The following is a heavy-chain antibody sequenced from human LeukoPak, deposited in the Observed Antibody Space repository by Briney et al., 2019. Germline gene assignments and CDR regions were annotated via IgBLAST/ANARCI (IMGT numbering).Heavy chain of an antibody. CDR3: ARDDSSGYWATFDY. CDR1: GFTFSSYW. Sequence: GSLRLSCAASGFTFSSYWMSWVRQAPGKGLEWVANIKQDGSEKYYVDYVKGRFTISRDNAKNSLYLQMNSLRAEDTAVYYCARDDSSGYWATFDYWGQGTLVTVSS. CDR2: IKQDGSEK. D-gene: IGHD3-22*01. J-gene: IGHJ4*02. V-gene: IGHV3-7*01.